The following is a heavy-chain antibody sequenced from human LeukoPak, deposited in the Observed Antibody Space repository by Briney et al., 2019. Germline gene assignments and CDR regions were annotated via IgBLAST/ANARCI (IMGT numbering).Heavy chain of an antibody. J-gene: IGHJ4*02. CDR3: ARNSGLADC. CDR1: GYSFTNHD. CDR2: MNPNSGNT. D-gene: IGHD5-12*01. Sequence: ASETVSCKASGYSFTNHDISWVRQAPGQGLEWMGCMNPNSGNTGYAEKFQGRVTMTRDNSITTAYMELSSLRSEDTAVYYCARNSGLADCWGQGTLVTVSS. V-gene: IGHV1-8*01.